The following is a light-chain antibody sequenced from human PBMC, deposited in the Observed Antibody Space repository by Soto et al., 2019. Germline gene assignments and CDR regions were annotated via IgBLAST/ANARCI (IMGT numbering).Light chain of an antibody. J-gene: IGKJ2*01. CDR2: GAS. V-gene: IGKV3-20*01. CDR3: QQYGSSPYT. CDR1: QSVSSGS. Sequence: EIVLTQSPGTLSLSPGERATLSCRASQSVSSGSLAWYQQKPGQAPRLLISGASIRATGIPDRFSGSGSGTDFSLTISRLEPEDFAVYFCQQYGSSPYTFGQGTKLEIK.